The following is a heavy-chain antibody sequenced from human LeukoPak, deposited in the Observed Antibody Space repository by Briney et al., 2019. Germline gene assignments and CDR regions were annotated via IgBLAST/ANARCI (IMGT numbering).Heavy chain of an antibody. Sequence: ASVKVSCKASGYRFTDYFIHWVRQAPGQGLEWMGWIDPNSGGTNYAQKFQGRVTMTRDTSIGTAYMELSGLTSDDTAVYYCARGYYDRGSLYYFDYWGQGTLVTVSS. D-gene: IGHD3-22*01. CDR1: GYRFTDYF. CDR3: ARGYYDRGSLYYFDY. J-gene: IGHJ4*02. CDR2: IDPNSGGT. V-gene: IGHV1-2*02.